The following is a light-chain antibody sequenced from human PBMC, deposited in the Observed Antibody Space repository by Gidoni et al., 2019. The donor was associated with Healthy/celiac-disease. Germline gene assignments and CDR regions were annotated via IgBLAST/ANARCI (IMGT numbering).Light chain of an antibody. Sequence: EIVLTQSPGPLSLSPGERATLSCRASQSVSSSYLAWYQQKPGQAPRLLIYGASSRATGIPDRFSGSGSGTDFTITISRLEPEDFAVYYCQQYGSSPPTYTFGQGTKLEIK. CDR1: QSVSSSY. J-gene: IGKJ2*01. CDR2: GAS. CDR3: QQYGSSPPTYT. V-gene: IGKV3-20*01.